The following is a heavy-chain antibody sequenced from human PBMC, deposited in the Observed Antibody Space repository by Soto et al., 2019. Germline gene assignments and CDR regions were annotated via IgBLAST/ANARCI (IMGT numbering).Heavy chain of an antibody. Sequence: QVQLVESGGGVVQPGRSLRLSCAASGFTFSSYAMHWVRQAPGKGLEWVAVISYDGSNKYYADSVKGRFTISRDNSKNRLYLQMNSLRAEDTAVYYCARDFGEGLGFGGAFDIWGQGTMVTVSS. CDR1: GFTFSSYA. CDR3: ARDFGEGLGFGGAFDI. D-gene: IGHD3-10*01. J-gene: IGHJ3*02. CDR2: ISYDGSNK. V-gene: IGHV3-30-3*01.